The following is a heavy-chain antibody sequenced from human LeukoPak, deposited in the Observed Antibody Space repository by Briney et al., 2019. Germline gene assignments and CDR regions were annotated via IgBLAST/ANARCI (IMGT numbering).Heavy chain of an antibody. CDR2: IAGDSGST. Sequence: GGSLRLSCAASGFTVSSNYMSWVRQAPGKGLEWVSAIAGDSGSTYHADSVKGRFTISRDNSKNTLYLQMNSLRAEDTAVYYCAKGSTNARPYYFDYWGQGSLVTVSS. J-gene: IGHJ4*02. CDR3: AKGSTNARPYYFDY. V-gene: IGHV3-53*01. D-gene: IGHD2-8*01. CDR1: GFTVSSNY.